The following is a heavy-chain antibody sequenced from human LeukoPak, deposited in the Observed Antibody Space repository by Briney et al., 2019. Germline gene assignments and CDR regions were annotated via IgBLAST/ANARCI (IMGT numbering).Heavy chain of an antibody. CDR2: INPNSGGT. V-gene: IGHV1-2*02. D-gene: IGHD6-13*01. Sequence: SVKVSCKASGYTFNGYYMHLARQAPGQPLEWLGWINPNSGGTNYAQKFQGRVTMTRDTSISTAYMELSRLRSDDTAVYYCARVRKPIAAAAPLDYCGQGTLVTVSS. J-gene: IGHJ4*02. CDR3: ARVRKPIAAAAPLDY. CDR1: GYTFNGYY.